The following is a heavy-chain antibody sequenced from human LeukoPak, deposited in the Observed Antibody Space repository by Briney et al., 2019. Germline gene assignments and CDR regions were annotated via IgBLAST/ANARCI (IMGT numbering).Heavy chain of an antibody. CDR2: MNPNSGNT. V-gene: IGHV1-8*03. J-gene: IGHJ2*01. CDR3: ARGRSIAARARGYFDL. Sequence: ASVKVSCKASGYTFTSYDINWVRQATGQGLEWMGWMNPNSGNTGYAQKFQGRVTITRNTSISTAYMELSSPRSEDTAVYYCARGRSIAARARGYFDLWGRGTLVTVSS. CDR1: GYTFTSYD. D-gene: IGHD6-6*01.